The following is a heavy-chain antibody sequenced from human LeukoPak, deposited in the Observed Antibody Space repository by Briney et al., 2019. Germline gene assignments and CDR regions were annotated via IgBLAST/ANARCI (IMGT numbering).Heavy chain of an antibody. J-gene: IGHJ4*02. CDR3: ARGLTMVRGVPY. CDR2: MNPNSGNT. D-gene: IGHD3-10*01. Sequence: ASVKVSCKASGYTFTSYGINWVRQATGQGLEWMGWMNPNSGNTGYAQKFQGRVTMTRNTSISTAYMELSSLRSEDTAVYYCARGLTMVRGVPYWGQGTLVTVSS. V-gene: IGHV1-8*01. CDR1: GYTFTSYG.